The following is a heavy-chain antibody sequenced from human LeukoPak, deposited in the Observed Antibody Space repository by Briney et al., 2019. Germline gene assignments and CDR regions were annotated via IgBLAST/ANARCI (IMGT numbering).Heavy chain of an antibody. V-gene: IGHV3-30*18. J-gene: IGHJ4*02. CDR3: AKDPLGGVALADFDY. D-gene: IGHD5-12*01. CDR1: GFTFSSYG. Sequence: GRSLRLSCAASGFTFSSYGMHWVRQAPGKGLEWVAVISYDGSNKYYADSVKGRFTISRDNSKNTLYLQMNSLRAEDTAVYYCAKDPLGGVALADFDYWGQGTLVTVSS. CDR2: ISYDGSNK.